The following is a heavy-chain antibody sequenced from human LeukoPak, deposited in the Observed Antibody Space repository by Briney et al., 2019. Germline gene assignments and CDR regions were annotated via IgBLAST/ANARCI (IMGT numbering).Heavy chain of an antibody. CDR2: ISAYNGNT. V-gene: IGHV1-18*01. J-gene: IGHJ3*02. Sequence: GASVKVSCKGTGHTFTSYGISWVRQAPGQGLEWMGWISAYNGNTNYAQKLQGRVTMTTDTSTSTAYMELRSLRSGDTAVYYCARGGDYYDSSGTPDAFDIWGQGTMVTVSS. D-gene: IGHD3-22*01. CDR1: GHTFTSYG. CDR3: ARGGDYYDSSGTPDAFDI.